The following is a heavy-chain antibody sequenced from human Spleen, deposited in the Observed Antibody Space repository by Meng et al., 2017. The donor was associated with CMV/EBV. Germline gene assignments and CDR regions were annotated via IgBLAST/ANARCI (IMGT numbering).Heavy chain of an antibody. CDR1: GGSFSGYY. CDR3: ARWYPRAGAFDI. Sequence: GSLRLSCAVYGGSFSGYYWSWIRQPPGKGLEWIGEINHSGSTNYNPSLKSRVTISVDTSKNQFSLKLSSVTAADTAVYYCARWYPRAGAFDIWGQGTMVTVSS. CDR2: INHSGST. J-gene: IGHJ3*02. D-gene: IGHD6-13*01. V-gene: IGHV4-34*01.